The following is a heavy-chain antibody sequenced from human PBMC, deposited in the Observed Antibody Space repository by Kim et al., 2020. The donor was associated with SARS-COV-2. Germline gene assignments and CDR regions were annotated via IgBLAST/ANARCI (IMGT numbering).Heavy chain of an antibody. V-gene: IGHV3-30*18. Sequence: GGSLRLSCAASGFTFSSYGMHWVRQAPGKGLEWVAVISYDGSNKYYADSVKGRFTISRDNSKNTLYLQMNSLRAEDTAVYYCAKGAVGAPNAAEYFQHWGQGTLVTVSS. J-gene: IGHJ1*01. CDR3: AKGAVGAPNAAEYFQH. CDR2: ISYDGSNK. D-gene: IGHD1-26*01. CDR1: GFTFSSYG.